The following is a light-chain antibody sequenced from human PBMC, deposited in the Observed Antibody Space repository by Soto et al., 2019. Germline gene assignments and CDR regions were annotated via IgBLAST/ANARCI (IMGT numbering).Light chain of an antibody. CDR1: SSDVGGYDY. J-gene: IGLJ2*01. CDR3: SSYAGNNNVI. CDR2: EVT. V-gene: IGLV2-8*01. Sequence: QSALTQPPSASGSPGQSVTISCTGTSSDVGGYDYVSWYQQHPGKAPKLMTYEVTKRPSGVPDRFSGSKSGDTASLTVSGLQAEDEADYYCSSYAGNNNVIFGGRTKLTVL.